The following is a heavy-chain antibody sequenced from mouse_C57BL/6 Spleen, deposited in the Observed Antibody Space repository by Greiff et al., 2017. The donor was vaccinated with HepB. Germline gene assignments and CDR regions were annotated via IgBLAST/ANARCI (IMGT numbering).Heavy chain of an antibody. J-gene: IGHJ3*01. CDR1: GYTFTGYW. CDR3: ARGGIYYGNYVFAY. CDR2: ILPGSGST. V-gene: IGHV1-9*01. D-gene: IGHD2-1*01. Sequence: VQLQQSGAELMKPGASVKLSCKATGYTFTGYWIEWVKQRPGHGLEWIGEILPGSGSTNYNEKFKGKATFAADTSSNTAYMQLSSLTTEDSAIYYCARGGIYYGNYVFAYWGQGTLVTVSA.